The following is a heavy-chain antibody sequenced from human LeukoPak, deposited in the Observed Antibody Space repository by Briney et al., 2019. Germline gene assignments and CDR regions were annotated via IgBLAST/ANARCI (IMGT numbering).Heavy chain of an antibody. Sequence: SETLSHTCTVSGYSVSSGYYWGWIRQPPGKGLEWIGSIYHSGSTYYNPSLKSRVTISVDTSKNQFSLKLSSVTAADTAVYYCARDPPAVAATNYWGQGTLVTVSS. CDR1: GYSVSSGYY. V-gene: IGHV4-38-2*02. D-gene: IGHD6-19*01. J-gene: IGHJ4*02. CDR3: ARDPPAVAATNY. CDR2: IYHSGST.